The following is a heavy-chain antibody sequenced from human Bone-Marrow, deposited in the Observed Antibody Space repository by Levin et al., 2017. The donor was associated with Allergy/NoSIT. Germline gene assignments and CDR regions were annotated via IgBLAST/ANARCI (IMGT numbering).Heavy chain of an antibody. V-gene: IGHV4-59*01. D-gene: IGHD4-17*01. J-gene: IGHJ2*01. CDR2: IYYSGIT. CDR3: AGNLRAGYGDWYFDV. Sequence: KSSETLSLTCSVSGGSISNFRWGWIRQTPGRGLEWIGSIYYSGITDYKPSLKNRVIISQDTSKNQFSLNLSSVTAADTAVYFCAGNLRAGYGDWYFDVWSRGTLVTVSS. CDR1: GGSISNFR.